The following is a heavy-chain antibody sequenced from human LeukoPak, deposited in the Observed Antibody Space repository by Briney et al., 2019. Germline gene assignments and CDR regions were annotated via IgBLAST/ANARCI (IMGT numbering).Heavy chain of an antibody. D-gene: IGHD5-18*01. CDR1: GGSISSGGYY. CDR2: IYYSGST. Sequence: SQTLSLTCTVSGGSISSGGYYWSWIRQHPGKGLEWIGYIYYSGSTYYNPSLKSRVTISVDTSKNQFSLKLSSGTAADTAVYFWARYGYNSPFFVYWGQGTLVTVSS. CDR3: ARYGYNSPFFVY. V-gene: IGHV4-31*03. J-gene: IGHJ4*02.